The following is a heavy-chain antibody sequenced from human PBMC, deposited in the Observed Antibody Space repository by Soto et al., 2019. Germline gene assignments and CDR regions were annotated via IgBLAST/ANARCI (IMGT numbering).Heavy chain of an antibody. V-gene: IGHV3-23*01. D-gene: IGHD2-21*01. CDR3: VRRAGGAVVWYSDL. CDR1: GFIFNNYA. J-gene: IGHJ2*01. CDR2: VSGRGGSA. Sequence: EVQLLESGGGFVQRGGSLRLSCAASGFIFNNYAMTWVRQAPGKGLEWVARVSGRGGSAYYADSVKGRLTISRDNSNNTLYLQMTNVRGEDTAVYYCVRRAGGAVVWYSDLWGRGSLVNVFS.